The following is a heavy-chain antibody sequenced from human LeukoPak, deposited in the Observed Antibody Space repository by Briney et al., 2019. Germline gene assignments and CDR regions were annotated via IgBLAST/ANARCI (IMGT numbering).Heavy chain of an antibody. V-gene: IGHV4-4*02. Sequence: SGTLSLTYAVSGGSISSSNWWSWVRQPPGKGLEWIGEIYHSGSTNYNPSLKSRVTISVDKSKNQFSLKLSSVTAADTAVYYCARGYDFWSGYYRSWSPWFDPWGQGTLVTVSS. J-gene: IGHJ5*02. D-gene: IGHD3-3*01. CDR2: IYHSGST. CDR1: GGSISSSNW. CDR3: ARGYDFWSGYYRSWSPWFDP.